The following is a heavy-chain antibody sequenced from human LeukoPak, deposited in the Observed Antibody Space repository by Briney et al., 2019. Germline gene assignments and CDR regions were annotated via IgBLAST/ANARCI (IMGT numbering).Heavy chain of an antibody. CDR2: MNPNSGNT. V-gene: IGHV1-8*01. CDR3: AKYYGDYRYHYYYMDV. J-gene: IGHJ6*03. D-gene: IGHD4-17*01. Sequence: ASVKVSCKASGYTFTSYDINWVRQATGQGLEWMGWMNPNSGNTGYAQKFQGRVTMTRNTSISTAYMELSSLRSEDTAVYYCAKYYGDYRYHYYYMDVWGKGTTVTVSS. CDR1: GYTFTSYD.